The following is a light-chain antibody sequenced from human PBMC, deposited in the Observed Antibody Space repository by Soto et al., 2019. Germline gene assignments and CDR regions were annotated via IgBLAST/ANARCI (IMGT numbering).Light chain of an antibody. Sequence: EIVMTQSPATLSVSPGERATLSCRASQSVSSNLAWYQQKPGQAPRLLIYGASTRATGIPARFSGSGSGTEFTLTISILQSEDFAVYYCQQYTNWPTFGQGTRL. CDR2: GAS. CDR1: QSVSSN. CDR3: QQYTNWPT. J-gene: IGKJ5*01. V-gene: IGKV3-15*01.